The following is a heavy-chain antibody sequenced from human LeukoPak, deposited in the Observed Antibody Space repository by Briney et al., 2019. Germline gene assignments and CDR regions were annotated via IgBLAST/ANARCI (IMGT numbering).Heavy chain of an antibody. V-gene: IGHV4-30-4*08. J-gene: IGHJ4*02. Sequence: SETLSLTCTVAGGSISSGDYYWSWIRQPPGKGLEWIGYIYYSGSTYYNPSLKSRVTISVDPSKNQFSLKLSSVTAADTAVYYCARGYCSSTSCYPSDYWGQGTLVTVSS. D-gene: IGHD2-2*01. CDR2: IYYSGST. CDR1: GGSISSGDYY. CDR3: ARGYCSSTSCYPSDY.